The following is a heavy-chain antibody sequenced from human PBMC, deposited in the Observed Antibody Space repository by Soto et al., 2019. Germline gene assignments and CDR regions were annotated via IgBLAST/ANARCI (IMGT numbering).Heavy chain of an antibody. CDR2: ISYDGSNK. V-gene: IGHV3-30-3*01. D-gene: IGHD3-10*01. CDR3: AREYYYGSGPSWWFDP. CDR1: GFTFSSYA. Sequence: GSLRLSCAASGFTFSSYAMHWVRQAPGKGLEWVAVISYDGSNKYYADSVKGRFTISRDNSKNTLYLQMNSLRAEDTAVYYCAREYYYGSGPSWWFDPWGQGPLVTVSS. J-gene: IGHJ5*02.